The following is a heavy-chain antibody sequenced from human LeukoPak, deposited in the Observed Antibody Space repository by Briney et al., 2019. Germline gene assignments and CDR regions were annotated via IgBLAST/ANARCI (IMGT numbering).Heavy chain of an antibody. CDR2: ISSSSSYI. Sequence: GGSLRLSCAASGFTFSSYSMNWVRQAPGKGLEWVSSISSSSSYIYYADSVKGRFTISRDNAKNSLYLQMNSLRAEDTAVYYCAKDRIVVVKDAFDIWGQGTMVTVSS. J-gene: IGHJ3*02. D-gene: IGHD3-22*01. V-gene: IGHV3-21*04. CDR3: AKDRIVVVKDAFDI. CDR1: GFTFSSYS.